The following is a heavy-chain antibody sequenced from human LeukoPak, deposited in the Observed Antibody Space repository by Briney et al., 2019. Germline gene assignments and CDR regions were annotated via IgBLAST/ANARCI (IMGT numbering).Heavy chain of an antibody. CDR1: GYTFTTYG. V-gene: IGHV1-18*01. D-gene: IGHD6-13*01. CDR2: ISPYNGNK. Sequence: ASVKVSRKASGYTFTTYGISWVRQAPGQPLEWMGWISPYNGNKNYAQKHQARVTMITDTSTSTDYLELRSLRSDDTAVYYCARAIASTGTQYSYYYYMVLWGKGTTVTVSS. CDR3: ARAIASTGTQYSYYYYMVL. J-gene: IGHJ6*03.